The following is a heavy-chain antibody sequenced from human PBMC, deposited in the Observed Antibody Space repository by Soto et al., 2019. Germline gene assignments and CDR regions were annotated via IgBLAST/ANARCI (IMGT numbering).Heavy chain of an antibody. V-gene: IGHV4-39*01. CDR2: IYYSGST. CDR1: GGSISSSSYY. Sequence: PSETLSLTCTVSGGSISSSSYYWGWIRQPPGKGLEWIGSIYYSGSTYYNPSLKSRVTISVDTSKNQFSLKLSSVTAADTAVYNCARHIHGWFDPWGQGTLVTVSS. CDR3: ARHIHGWFDP. J-gene: IGHJ5*02. D-gene: IGHD2-21*01.